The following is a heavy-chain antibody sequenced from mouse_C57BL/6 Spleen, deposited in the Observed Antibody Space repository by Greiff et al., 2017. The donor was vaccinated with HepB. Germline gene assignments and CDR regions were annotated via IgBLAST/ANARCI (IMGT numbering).Heavy chain of an antibody. CDR3: TTDWYYGSSYDGDYAMDY. V-gene: IGHV14-1*01. CDR2: IDPEDGDT. D-gene: IGHD1-1*01. CDR1: GFNIKDYY. J-gene: IGHJ4*01. Sequence: EVQLVESGAELVRPGASVKLSCTASGFNIKDYYMHWVKQRPEQGLEWIGRIDPEDGDTEYAPKFQGKATMTADTTSNTAYLQLSSLTSEDTAVYYCTTDWYYGSSYDGDYAMDYWGQGTSVTVSS.